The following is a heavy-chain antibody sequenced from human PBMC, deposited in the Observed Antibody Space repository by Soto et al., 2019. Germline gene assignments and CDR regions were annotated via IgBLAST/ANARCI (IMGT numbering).Heavy chain of an antibody. V-gene: IGHV3-48*03. Sequence: GGSLRLSCAASGFTFSSYEMNWVRQAPGKGLEWVSYISSSGSTIYYADSVKGRFTISRDNAKNSLYLQMNSLRAEDTAVYYCARLPIVVVPAATRHYYYYYGMDVWGQGTTVTVSS. CDR1: GFTFSSYE. D-gene: IGHD2-2*01. J-gene: IGHJ6*02. CDR2: ISSSGSTI. CDR3: ARLPIVVVPAATRHYYYYYGMDV.